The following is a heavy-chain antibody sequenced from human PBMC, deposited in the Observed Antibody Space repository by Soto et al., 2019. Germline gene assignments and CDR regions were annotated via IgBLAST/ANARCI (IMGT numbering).Heavy chain of an antibody. CDR2: ISSYNGNT. CDR1: GYTFISYG. CDR3: ARDRPTSSIRARDYYSAMDV. V-gene: IGHV1-18*01. Sequence: QVQLVQSGAEVKKPGASVKVSCKASGYTFISYGISWVRQAPGQGLEWMGWISSYNGNTNYAQKLQGRVTMTTDTSTTIAYMELRSLRSDDTALYYCARDRPTSSIRARDYYSAMDVWGQGTTVTVSS. D-gene: IGHD6-6*01. J-gene: IGHJ6*01.